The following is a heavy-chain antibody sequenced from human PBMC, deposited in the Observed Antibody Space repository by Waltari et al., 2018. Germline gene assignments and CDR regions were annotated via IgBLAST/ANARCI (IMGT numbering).Heavy chain of an antibody. CDR2: INHSGST. Sequence: QVQLQQWGAGLLKPSETLSLTCAVYGGSFSGYYWSWIRQPPGKWLEWIGEINHSGSTNYNPSLKSRVTISVDTSKNQFSLKLSSVTAADTAVYYCARANSYYYYMDVWGKGTTVTVSS. V-gene: IGHV4-34*01. CDR3: ARANSYYYYMDV. J-gene: IGHJ6*03. CDR1: GGSFSGYY.